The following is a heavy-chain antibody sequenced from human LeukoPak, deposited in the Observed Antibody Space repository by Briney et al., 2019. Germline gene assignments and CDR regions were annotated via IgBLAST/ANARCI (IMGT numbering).Heavy chain of an antibody. J-gene: IGHJ4*02. D-gene: IGHD5-18*01. CDR1: GFTFSSYS. CDR3: AREGGGYSYGQFDY. Sequence: GGSLRLSCAASGFTFSSYSMNWVRQAPGKGLEWVSSISSSSSYIYYADSVKGRFTISRENAKNSLYLQMNSLRAEDTAVYYCAREGGGYSYGQFDYWGQGTLVTVSS. V-gene: IGHV3-21*01. CDR2: ISSSSSYI.